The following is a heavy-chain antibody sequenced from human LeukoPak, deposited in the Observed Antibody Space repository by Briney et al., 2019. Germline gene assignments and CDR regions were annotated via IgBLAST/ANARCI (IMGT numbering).Heavy chain of an antibody. D-gene: IGHD3-10*02. J-gene: IGHJ6*04. CDR1: GFTFSSYE. CDR2: ISSSGSTI. V-gene: IGHV3-48*03. Sequence: GGSLRLSCAASGFTFSSYEMNWVRQAPGKGLEWFSYISSSGSTIYYADSVKGRFTISRDNAKNSLYLQMNSLRAEDTAVYYCAELGITMIGGVWGKGTTVTVSS. CDR3: AELGITMIGGV.